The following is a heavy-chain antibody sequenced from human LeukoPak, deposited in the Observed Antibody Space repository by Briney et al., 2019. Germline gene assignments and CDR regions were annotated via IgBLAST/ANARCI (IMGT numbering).Heavy chain of an antibody. J-gene: IGHJ4*02. D-gene: IGHD3-10*01. Sequence: GGSLRLSCAASGFTVSSNYMSWVRQAPGKGLEWVSVIYSGGSTYYADSVKGRFTISRDNSKNTLYLQMNSLRAEDTAVYYCARGYGSGSYCFDYWGQGTLVTVSS. CDR2: IYSGGST. CDR3: ARGYGSGSYCFDY. CDR1: GFTVSSNY. V-gene: IGHV3-53*01.